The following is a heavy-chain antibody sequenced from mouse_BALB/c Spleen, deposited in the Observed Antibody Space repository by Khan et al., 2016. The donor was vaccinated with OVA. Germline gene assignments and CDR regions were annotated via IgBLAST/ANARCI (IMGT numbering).Heavy chain of an antibody. CDR2: INPSNGYT. J-gene: IGHJ3*01. D-gene: IGHD2-14*01. V-gene: IGHV1-4*01. Sequence: QVQLKQSGAELVRPGASVKMSCKASGYTFTSYTIHWIKQRPGQGLEWIGYINPSNGYTNYNQKFKDKATLTTDKSSTTAYLQLSSLTSDDSAVYICVRDGAYHSNDGGVGYWGQGTQVTVSA. CDR3: VRDGAYHSNDGGVGY. CDR1: GYTFTSYT.